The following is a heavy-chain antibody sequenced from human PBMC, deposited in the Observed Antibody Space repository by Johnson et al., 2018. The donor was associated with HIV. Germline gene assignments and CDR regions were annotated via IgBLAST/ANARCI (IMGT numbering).Heavy chain of an antibody. CDR3: ARPSNWGVGADAFDI. CDR1: GFTFGDYA. Sequence: VQLVESGGGLVQPGRSLRLSCTASGFTFGDYAMSWVRQAPGKGLEWVGFIRSKAYGGTTEYAASVKGRFIISRDDSKSIAYLQMNSLKTEDTAVYYCARPSNWGVGADAFDIWGQGTMVTVSS. V-gene: IGHV3-49*04. CDR2: IRSKAYGGTT. J-gene: IGHJ3*02. D-gene: IGHD7-27*01.